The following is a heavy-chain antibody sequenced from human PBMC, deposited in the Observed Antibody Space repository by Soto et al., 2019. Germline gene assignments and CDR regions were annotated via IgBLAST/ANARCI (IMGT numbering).Heavy chain of an antibody. Sequence: SETLSLTFTVSGCSISSGCDYWSWIRQHPGKGLEWIGNIFYSGSTSYNPSLKSRVTISLDTSKNQFSLKLSSVTAADTALYYCARDPGYYGMDVWGQGTTVTVSS. CDR1: GCSISSGCDY. CDR3: ARDPGYYGMDV. CDR2: IFYSGST. J-gene: IGHJ6*02. V-gene: IGHV4-31*03.